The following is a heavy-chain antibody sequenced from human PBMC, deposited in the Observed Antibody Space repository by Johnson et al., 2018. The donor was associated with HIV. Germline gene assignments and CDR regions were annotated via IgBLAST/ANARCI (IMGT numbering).Heavy chain of an antibody. CDR3: AKGDCSGGSCYSFTDAFDI. CDR1: GFTVSSNY. D-gene: IGHD2-15*01. J-gene: IGHJ3*02. V-gene: IGHV3-66*03. Sequence: VQLVESGGGLIQPGGSLRLSCAGSGFTVSSNYMSWVRQAPGKGLEWVSVIYSGGSTYYADSVKGRFTISRDNSKNTLYLQMNSLRAEDTAVYYCAKGDCSGGSCYSFTDAFDIWGKGTMVTV. CDR2: IYSGGST.